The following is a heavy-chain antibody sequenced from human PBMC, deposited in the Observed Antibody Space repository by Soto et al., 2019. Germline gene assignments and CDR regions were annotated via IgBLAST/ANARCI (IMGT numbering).Heavy chain of an antibody. D-gene: IGHD3-22*01. J-gene: IGHJ5*02. V-gene: IGHV3-33*01. CDR1: GFTFSSYG. Sequence: QTGGSLRLSCAASGFTFSSYGMHWVRQAPGKGLEWVAVIWYDGSNKYYADSVKGRFTISRDNSKNTLYLQMNSLRAEDTAVYYCAREKDDSSGYYFDPWGQGTLVTVSS. CDR3: AREKDDSSGYYFDP. CDR2: IWYDGSNK.